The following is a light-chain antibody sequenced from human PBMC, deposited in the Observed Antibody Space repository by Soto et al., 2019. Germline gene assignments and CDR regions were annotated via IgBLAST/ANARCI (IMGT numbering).Light chain of an antibody. Sequence: IRLTQSPATVSAYVGDSVTITCRASQGIXTCLGWYERRPGEAPKLLIXYVSSLQSAVPSRLRGSGSGTEFTLNISSMQPDDFVTYYCQQYKMCSTWTFGQGTKVDIK. CDR2: YVS. CDR1: QGIXTC. V-gene: IGKV1-5*01. J-gene: IGKJ1*01. CDR3: QQYKMCSTWT.